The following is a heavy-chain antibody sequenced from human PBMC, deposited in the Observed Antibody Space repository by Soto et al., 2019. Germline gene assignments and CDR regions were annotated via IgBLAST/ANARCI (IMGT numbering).Heavy chain of an antibody. CDR2: IIPILGIA. Sequence: GASMKVSCKASGGTFSSYTISWVRQAPGQGLEWMGRIIPILGIANYAQKFQGRVTITAEKPTGTAYMELSSLRSEEPAVYYCASHIVVVPAAIDYYMDVWGKGTTVTVSS. J-gene: IGHJ6*03. CDR3: ASHIVVVPAAIDYYMDV. D-gene: IGHD2-2*01. CDR1: GGTFSSYT. V-gene: IGHV1-69*02.